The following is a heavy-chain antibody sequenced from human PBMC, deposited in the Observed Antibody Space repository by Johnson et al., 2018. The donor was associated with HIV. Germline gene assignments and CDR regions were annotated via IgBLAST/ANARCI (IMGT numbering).Heavy chain of an antibody. CDR1: GFTFSSYA. CDR3: SRDLDWGRQSGAFDI. Sequence: VQLVESGGGVVQPGRSLRLSCAASGFTFSSYALYWVRQVPGKGLEWVATISYDGGNKYYADSVKGRFTISRDNYKNTLFLQMNSLRAEDTALYYCSRDLDWGRQSGAFDIWGQGTMVTVSS. CDR2: ISYDGGNK. J-gene: IGHJ3*02. D-gene: IGHD7-27*01. V-gene: IGHV3-30*04.